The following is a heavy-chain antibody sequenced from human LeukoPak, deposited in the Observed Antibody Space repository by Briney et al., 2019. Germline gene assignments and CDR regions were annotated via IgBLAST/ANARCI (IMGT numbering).Heavy chain of an antibody. CDR3: ARHVPGEYSSRFNWFDP. Sequence: SETLSLTCTVSGGSISSSSYNWGWIRQPPGKGLGWIGSIYYSGKAYYNPSLKSRVTISVDTSKNQFSLKLSSVTAADTAVYYCARHVPGEYSSRFNWFDPWGQGTLVTVSS. CDR1: GGSISSSSYN. CDR2: IYYSGKA. J-gene: IGHJ5*02. D-gene: IGHD6-13*01. V-gene: IGHV4-39*01.